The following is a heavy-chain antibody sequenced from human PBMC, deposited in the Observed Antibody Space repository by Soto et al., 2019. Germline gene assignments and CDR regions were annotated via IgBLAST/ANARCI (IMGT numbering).Heavy chain of an antibody. D-gene: IGHD5-18*01. V-gene: IGHV1-2*04. Sequence: ASVKVSCKASGYTFTGYYMHWVRQAPGQGLEWMGWINPNSGGTNYAQKFQGWVTMTRDTSISTAYMELSRLRSDDTAVHYCARDHVAYSYGNGGYFDYWGQGTLVTVSS. CDR1: GYTFTGYY. CDR3: ARDHVAYSYGNGGYFDY. J-gene: IGHJ4*02. CDR2: INPNSGGT.